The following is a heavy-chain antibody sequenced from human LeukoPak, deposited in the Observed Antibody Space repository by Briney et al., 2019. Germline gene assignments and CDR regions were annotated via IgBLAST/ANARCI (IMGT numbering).Heavy chain of an antibody. V-gene: IGHV4-30-2*01. D-gene: IGHD1-26*01. Sequence: SQTLSLTCTVSGGSISSGGHSWGWIRQPPGKGLEWIGYIYHSGSGSTYYNPSLKSRVTISIDKSKNQFSLKLNSVTAADTAVYYCAREGAGAHYFDYWGQGTLATVSS. J-gene: IGHJ4*02. CDR3: AREGAGAHYFDY. CDR2: IYHSGSGST. CDR1: GGSISSGGHS.